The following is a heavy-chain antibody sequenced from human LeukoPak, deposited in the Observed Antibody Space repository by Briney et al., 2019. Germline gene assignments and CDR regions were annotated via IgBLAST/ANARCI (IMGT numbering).Heavy chain of an antibody. V-gene: IGHV3-9*01. CDR3: AKDNDYGDFIDY. CDR2: ISWNSGSI. J-gene: IGHJ4*02. CDR1: GFTFDDYA. Sequence: PGRSLRLSCAASGFTFDDYAMPWVRQAPGKGLEWVSGISWNSGSIGYADSVKGRFTISRDIAKNSLYLQMNSLRAEDTALYYCAKDNDYGDFIDYWGQGTLVTVSS. D-gene: IGHD4-17*01.